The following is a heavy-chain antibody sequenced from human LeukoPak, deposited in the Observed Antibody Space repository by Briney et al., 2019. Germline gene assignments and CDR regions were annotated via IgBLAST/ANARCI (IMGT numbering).Heavy chain of an antibody. J-gene: IGHJ5*02. CDR1: GFTFDDYG. CDR3: AREGGYCYGDSCRWFDT. CDR2: FNWNGGST. V-gene: IGHV3-20*04. D-gene: IGHD2-15*01. Sequence: PGGSLRLSCAASGFTFDDYGMSWVRHAPGEGLEWVSGFNWNGGSTGYAVSVRGLFPISRDYAKNSLYLHMHSVRAEDTAVYYCAREGGYCYGDSCRWFDTWGQGTPVTVSS.